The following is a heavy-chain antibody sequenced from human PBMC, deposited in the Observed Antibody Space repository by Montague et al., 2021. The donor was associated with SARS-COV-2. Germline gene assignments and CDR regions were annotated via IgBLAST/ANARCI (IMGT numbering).Heavy chain of an antibody. CDR3: ASHPVWQQLCT. D-gene: IGHD6-13*01. J-gene: IGHJ4*02. CDR1: GGSISSYY. Sequence: SETLSLTCIVSGGSISSYYWSWIRQPPGKGLEWIGYIYYSGSTNYNPSLKSRVTISVGTSKNQFSLKLSSVTAADTAVYYCASHPVWQQLCTWGQGTLVSVSS. V-gene: IGHV4-59*01. CDR2: IYYSGST.